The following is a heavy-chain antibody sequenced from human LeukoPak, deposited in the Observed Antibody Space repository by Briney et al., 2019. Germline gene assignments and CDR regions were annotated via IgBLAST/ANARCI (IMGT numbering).Heavy chain of an antibody. D-gene: IGHD2-8*02. CDR2: IYTGGDT. CDR1: GFTFSGSA. J-gene: IGHJ4*02. CDR3: GGGQMFTGGGFDD. Sequence: GGSPKLSCAASGFTFSGSAMHWVRQAPGKGLEWVSVIYTGGDTYSADSVRGRFTFSRDNSKNTVNLQMNSLRAEDTALYYCGGGQMFTGGGFDDWGQGALVTVSS. V-gene: IGHV3-53*01.